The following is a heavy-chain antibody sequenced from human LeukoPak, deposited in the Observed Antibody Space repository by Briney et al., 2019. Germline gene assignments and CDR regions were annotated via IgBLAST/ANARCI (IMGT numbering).Heavy chain of an antibody. Sequence: ASVKVSCKASGYTFTSYGISWVRQAPGQGLEWMGWISAYNGNTNYAQKLQGRVTMTRDTSISTAYMELSRLRSDDTAVYYCARDITMTAHYWGQGTLVTVSS. V-gene: IGHV1-18*01. CDR1: GYTFTSYG. J-gene: IGHJ4*02. CDR2: ISAYNGNT. D-gene: IGHD3-22*01. CDR3: ARDITMTAHY.